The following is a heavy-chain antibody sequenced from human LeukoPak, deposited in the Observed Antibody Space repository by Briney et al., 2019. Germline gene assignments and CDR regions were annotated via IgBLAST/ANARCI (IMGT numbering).Heavy chain of an antibody. CDR2: ISGGAGGA. J-gene: IGHJ4*02. CDR1: GFTFSSYA. V-gene: IGHV3-23*01. CDR3: ARDLGGSSGCFDS. D-gene: IGHD6-19*01. Sequence: GGSLRLSCAASGFTFSSYAMNWVRQAPGKGLEWVSSISGGAGGASYADSVKGRFTMTRDNSENTLFLQMDSMRGEDTAVYYCARDLGGSSGCFDSWGQGILVTVSS.